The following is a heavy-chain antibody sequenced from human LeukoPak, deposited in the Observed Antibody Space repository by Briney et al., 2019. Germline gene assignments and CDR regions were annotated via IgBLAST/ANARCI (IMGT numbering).Heavy chain of an antibody. CDR2: ISYDGSNK. CDR3: ARAGDYSGGSCYPHY. Sequence: PGRSLRLSCAASGFTFSSYAMHWVRQAPGKGLEWVAVISYDGSNKYYADSVKGRFTISRDNSKNTLYLQMNSLRAEDTAVYYCARAGDYSGGSCYPHYWGQGTLVTVSS. V-gene: IGHV3-30-3*01. CDR1: GFTFSSYA. D-gene: IGHD2-15*01. J-gene: IGHJ4*02.